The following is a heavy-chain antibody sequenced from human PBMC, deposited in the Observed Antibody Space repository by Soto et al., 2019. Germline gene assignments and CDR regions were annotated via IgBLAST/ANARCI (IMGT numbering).Heavy chain of an antibody. CDR1: GFTVSSNY. CDR2: IYSGGST. V-gene: IGHV3-66*01. J-gene: IGHJ4*02. CDR3: ARGPTQADFDY. Sequence: EVQLVESGGGLVQPGGSLRLSCAASGFTVSSNYMIWVGQAPGKGLEWVSVIYSGGSTYYADSVKGRFTISRDNSKNTLYLQMNSLRAEDTAVYYCARGPTQADFDYWGQGTLVTVSS.